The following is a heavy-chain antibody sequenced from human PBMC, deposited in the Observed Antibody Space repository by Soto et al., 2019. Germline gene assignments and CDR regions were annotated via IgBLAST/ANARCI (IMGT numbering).Heavy chain of an antibody. D-gene: IGHD4-17*01. Sequence: QVQLQESGPGLVKPSGTLSLTCAVSGGSISSSNWWSWVRQPPGKGLEWIGEIYYSGRTNYNPSLKSRVTISVDKSKNQFSLKLSSVTDADTAVYYCARFMTMVTNLAFDIWGQGTMVTVSS. CDR1: GGSISSSNW. J-gene: IGHJ3*02. CDR2: IYYSGRT. CDR3: ARFMTMVTNLAFDI. V-gene: IGHV4-4*02.